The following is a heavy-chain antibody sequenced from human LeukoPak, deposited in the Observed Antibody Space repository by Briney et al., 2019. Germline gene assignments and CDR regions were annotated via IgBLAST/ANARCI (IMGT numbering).Heavy chain of an antibody. CDR3: ARDLGN. Sequence: PSETLSLTCAVYGGSFSGYYWSWIRQPPGKGLEWIGYIYYSGSTYYNPSLKSRVTISVDTSKNQFSLKLSSVTAADTAVYYCARDLGNWGQGTLVTVSS. D-gene: IGHD3-16*01. V-gene: IGHV4-34*09. CDR2: IYYSGST. CDR1: GGSFSGYY. J-gene: IGHJ4*02.